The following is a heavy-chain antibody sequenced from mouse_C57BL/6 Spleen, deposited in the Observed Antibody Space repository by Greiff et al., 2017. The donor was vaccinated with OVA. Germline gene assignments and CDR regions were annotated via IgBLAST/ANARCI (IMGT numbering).Heavy chain of an antibody. CDR2: IYPGSGST. CDR3: AREGNYGNYAYAMDY. CDR1: GYTFTSYW. D-gene: IGHD2-1*01. V-gene: IGHV1-55*01. Sequence: QVQLQQPGAELVKPGASVKMSCKASGYTFTSYWITWVKQRPGQGLEWIGDIYPGSGSTNYNEQFTSKATLTVDTSSSTAYMQLSSLTSEDSAVYYGAREGNYGNYAYAMDYWGQGTSVTVSS. J-gene: IGHJ4*01.